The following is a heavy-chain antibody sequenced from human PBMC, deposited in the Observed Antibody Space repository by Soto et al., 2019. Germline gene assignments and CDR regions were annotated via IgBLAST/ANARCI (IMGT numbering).Heavy chain of an antibody. CDR3: TRVRYCSGGSCQLDAFDI. Sequence: GGSLRLSCTASGFTFGDYAMSWFRQAPGKGLEWVGFIRSKAYGGTTEYAASVKGRFTISRDDSKSIAYLQMNSLKTEDTAVYYCTRVRYCSGGSCQLDAFDIWGQGTMVTVSS. V-gene: IGHV3-49*03. CDR1: GFTFGDYA. CDR2: IRSKAYGGTT. D-gene: IGHD2-15*01. J-gene: IGHJ3*02.